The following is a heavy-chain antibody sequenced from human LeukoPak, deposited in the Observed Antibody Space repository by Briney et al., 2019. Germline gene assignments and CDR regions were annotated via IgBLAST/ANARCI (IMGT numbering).Heavy chain of an antibody. D-gene: IGHD5-18*01. CDR3: AKGGDTAMVPREYYYYGMDV. CDR1: GFTLSNYA. V-gene: IGHV3-23*01. J-gene: IGHJ6*02. Sequence: GGSLRLSCVASGFTLSNYAMSWARQAPGKGLEWVSAISGSGGSTYYADSVKGRFTISRDNSKNTLYLQMNSLRAEDTAVYYCAKGGDTAMVPREYYYYGMDVWGQGTTVTVSS. CDR2: ISGSGGST.